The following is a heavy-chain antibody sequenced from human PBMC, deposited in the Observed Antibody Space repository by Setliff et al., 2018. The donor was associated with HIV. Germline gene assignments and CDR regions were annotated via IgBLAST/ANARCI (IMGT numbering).Heavy chain of an antibody. CDR1: GFTFDDYG. D-gene: IGHD5-12*01. Sequence: GESLKISCAASGFTFDDYGMSWVRQAPGKGLEWVSRINRNGGSTGYADSVKGRFAISRDNAKNSLYLQMHSLRAEDTALYYCARVGGYSGYDWPQPLYFDYWGQGTLVTVSS. CDR3: ARVGGYSGYDWPQPLYFDY. CDR2: INRNGGST. J-gene: IGHJ4*02. V-gene: IGHV3-20*04.